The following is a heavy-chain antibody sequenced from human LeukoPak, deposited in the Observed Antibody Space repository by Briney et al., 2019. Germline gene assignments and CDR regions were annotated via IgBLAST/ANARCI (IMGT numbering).Heavy chain of an antibody. J-gene: IGHJ4*02. CDR3: ARDRGNRFLEWVFDY. Sequence: PGGSLRLSCAASGFTFSSYWMHWVRQAPGKGLVRVSRINSDGSSTSYADSVKGRFTISRDNAKNTLYLQMNSLRAEDTAVYYCARDRGNRFLEWVFDYWGQGTLVTVSS. V-gene: IGHV3-74*01. D-gene: IGHD3-3*01. CDR1: GFTFSSYW. CDR2: INSDGSST.